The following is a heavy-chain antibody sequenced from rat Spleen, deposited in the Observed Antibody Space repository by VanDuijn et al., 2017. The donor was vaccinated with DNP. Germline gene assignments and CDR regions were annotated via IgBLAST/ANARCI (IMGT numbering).Heavy chain of an antibody. J-gene: IGHJ2*01. Sequence: EVQLQESGPGLVKPSQSLSLTCSVTGSSFISYYWGWLRKFPGNKMEWIGHINYSGTPNYNPSLKSRSSINRETSKNQSFLQLNAVTTEDTATYYCARYMISTVVVDYWGQGVMVTVSS. V-gene: IGHV3-1*01. CDR1: GSSFISYY. CDR2: INYSGTP. CDR3: ARYMISTVVVDY. D-gene: IGHD1-1*01.